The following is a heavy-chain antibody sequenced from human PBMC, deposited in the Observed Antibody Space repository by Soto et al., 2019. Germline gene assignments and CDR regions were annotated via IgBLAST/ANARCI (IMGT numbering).Heavy chain of an antibody. J-gene: IGHJ4*02. V-gene: IGHV3-33*01. CDR2: IWYDGSNK. CDR1: GFTFSSYG. CDR3: ARKVAYFDWLSPPGDY. D-gene: IGHD3-9*01. Sequence: GGSLRLSCAASGFTFSSYGMHWVRQAPGKGLEWVAVIWYDGSNKYYADSVKGRFTISRDNSKNTLYLQMNSLRAEDTAVYYCARKVAYFDWLSPPGDYWGQGTLVTVSS.